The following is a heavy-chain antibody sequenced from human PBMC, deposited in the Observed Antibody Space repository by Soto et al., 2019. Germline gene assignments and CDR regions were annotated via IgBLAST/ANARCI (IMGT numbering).Heavy chain of an antibody. CDR3: ASSNWNVHWYAFDI. Sequence: QVQLVQSGAEVKKPGSSVKVSCKASGGTLSNFILSWVRQAPGQGLEWMGRIVPLLGIADYAQRFQARVTIIADDSTNTAYMELSSLRSDDTAMYYCASSNWNVHWYAFDIWGQGTMVTVSS. CDR1: GGTLSNFI. J-gene: IGHJ3*02. D-gene: IGHD1-1*01. CDR2: IVPLLGIA. V-gene: IGHV1-69*02.